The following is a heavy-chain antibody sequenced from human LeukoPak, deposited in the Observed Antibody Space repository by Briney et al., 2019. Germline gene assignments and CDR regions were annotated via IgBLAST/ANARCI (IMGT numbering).Heavy chain of an antibody. Sequence: TLSLTCTVSDYSISSGYYWGWIRQPPGKGLEWIGSVHHRGSTYYNPSLKSRVTISVDTSKNQFSLKLSSVTAADTAVYYCASRWELLSPVDYWGQGTLVTVSS. CDR2: VHHRGST. V-gene: IGHV4-38-2*02. CDR1: DYSISSGYY. D-gene: IGHD1-26*01. J-gene: IGHJ4*02. CDR3: ASRWELLSPVDY.